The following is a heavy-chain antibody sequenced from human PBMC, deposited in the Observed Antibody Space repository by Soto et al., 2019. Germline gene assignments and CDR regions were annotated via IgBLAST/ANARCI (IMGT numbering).Heavy chain of an antibody. D-gene: IGHD2-8*02. J-gene: IGHJ4*02. CDR2: IYYSGST. Sequence: PLETLSLTCTVSWGSISSYYWSWIRQPPGKGLEWIGYIYYSGSTNYNPSLKSRVTISVDTSKNQFSLKLTSVTAADTAVYYCARDKITGLFDYWGQGTLVTV. CDR1: WGSISSYY. V-gene: IGHV4-59*12. CDR3: ARDKITGLFDY.